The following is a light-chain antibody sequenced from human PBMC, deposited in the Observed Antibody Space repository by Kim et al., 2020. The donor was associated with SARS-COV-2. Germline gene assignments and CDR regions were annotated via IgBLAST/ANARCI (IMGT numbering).Light chain of an antibody. J-gene: IGKJ4*01. CDR2: DAS. Sequence: DIQMTQSPSSLSASVGDRVTITCQASQDITNYINWYQQKPGKAPELLIYDASNLEIGVPSRFSGSGSGTDFTFTISSLQPEDIATYYCRQYENLPLTFGGGTKVEIK. CDR3: RQYENLPLT. CDR1: QDITNY. V-gene: IGKV1-33*01.